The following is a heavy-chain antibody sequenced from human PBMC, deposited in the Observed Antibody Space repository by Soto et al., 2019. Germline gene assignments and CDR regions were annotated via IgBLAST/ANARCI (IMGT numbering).Heavy chain of an antibody. V-gene: IGHV2-5*02. J-gene: IGHJ5*02. CDR3: AHSGVLRFLEEDWFDP. CDR2: IYWDDDK. D-gene: IGHD3-3*01. Sequence: SGPTLVKPTQTLTLTCTFSGFSLSTSGVGVGWIRQPPGKALEWLALIYWDDDKRYSPSLKSRLTITKDTSKNQVVLTMTNMDPVDTATYYCAHSGVLRFLEEDWFDPWGQGTLVTVSS. CDR1: GFSLSTSGVG.